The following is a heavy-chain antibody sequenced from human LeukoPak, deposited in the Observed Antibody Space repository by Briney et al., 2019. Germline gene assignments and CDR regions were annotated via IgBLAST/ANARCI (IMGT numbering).Heavy chain of an antibody. CDR1: GITFSKAW. CDR2: IKRKIDGGTT. CDR3: ITGQGFYYDSSGPIDY. J-gene: IGHJ4*02. Sequence: PGGSLRLSCAASGITFSKAWMSWVRQAPGKGLEWVGRIKRKIDGGTTDYAAPVKGRFTISRDDSENTLYLQMNSLKTEDTAVYFCITGQGFYYDSSGPIDYWGRGTLVTASS. V-gene: IGHV3-15*01. D-gene: IGHD3-22*01.